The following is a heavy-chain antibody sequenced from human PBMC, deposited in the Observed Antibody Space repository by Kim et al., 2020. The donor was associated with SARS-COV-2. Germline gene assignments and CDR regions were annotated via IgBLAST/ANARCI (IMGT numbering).Heavy chain of an antibody. D-gene: IGHD3-10*01. CDR3: ARGGVLLWVGELIGREGFDY. V-gene: IGHV3-30*01. J-gene: IGHJ4*02. Sequence: RFTISRDNSKNTLYLQMNSLRAEDTAVYYCARGGVLLWVGELIGREGFDYWGQGTLVTVSS.